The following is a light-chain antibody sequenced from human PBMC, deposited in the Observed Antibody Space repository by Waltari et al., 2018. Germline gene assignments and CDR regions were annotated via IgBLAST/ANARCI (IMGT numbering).Light chain of an antibody. CDR3: QQYYGYPLT. Sequence: AIQITQSPSSLSASTGDQVTITCRAIQGISNYLAWYQQKPVKDPTLLIYDASTLQRGFPSRFSGSGSGTDFTLTISCLQSEDFATFYCQQYYGYPLTFGPGTKVDVK. CDR2: DAS. V-gene: IGKV1-8*01. CDR1: QGISNY. J-gene: IGKJ3*01.